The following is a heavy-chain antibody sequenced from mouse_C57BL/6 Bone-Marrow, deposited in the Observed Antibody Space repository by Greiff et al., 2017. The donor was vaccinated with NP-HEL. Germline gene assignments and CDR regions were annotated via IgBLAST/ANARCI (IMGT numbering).Heavy chain of an antibody. D-gene: IGHD2-4*01. CDR2: IYPGNSDT. CDR1: GYTFTSYW. CDR3: TMIYYDYDGYFDV. Sequence: VQLQQSGAELVKPGASVKLSCKASGYTFTSYWMHWVKQRPGQGLEWIGAIYPGNSDTSYNQKFKGKAKLTAVTSASTAYMELSSLTNEDSAVYYCTMIYYDYDGYFDVWGTGTTVTVSS. V-gene: IGHV1-5*01. J-gene: IGHJ1*03.